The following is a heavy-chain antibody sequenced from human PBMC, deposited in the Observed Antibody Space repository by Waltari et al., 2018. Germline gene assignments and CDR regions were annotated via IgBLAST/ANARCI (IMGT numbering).Heavy chain of an antibody. J-gene: IGHJ4*02. D-gene: IGHD4-17*01. Sequence: EVQLVESGGGLVQPGGSLRLSGAASGFPFSAYCVHGAPQAPGRGRVWVSRINRDGSSTTYADSVKGRFTISRDNAKNTLYLQMNSLRAEDTAVYYCARLADYGSNKHVDSWGQGTLVTVSS. CDR1: GFPFSAYC. CDR3: ARLADYGSNKHVDS. V-gene: IGHV3-74*01. CDR2: INRDGSST.